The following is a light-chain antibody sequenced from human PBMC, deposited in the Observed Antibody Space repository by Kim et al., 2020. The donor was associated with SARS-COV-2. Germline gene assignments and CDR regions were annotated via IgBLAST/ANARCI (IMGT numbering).Light chain of an antibody. CDR2: NVN. Sequence: QSALTQPASVSGSPGQSITISCTGSSSDIGHYNYVSWYQQHPGKAPKLMIYNVNERPSGVSNRFSASKSGNTATLTISGLQAEDEADYYCTSYTSGNTYLFGGGTKVTVL. J-gene: IGLJ2*01. V-gene: IGLV2-14*03. CDR3: TSYTSGNTYL. CDR1: SSDIGHYNY.